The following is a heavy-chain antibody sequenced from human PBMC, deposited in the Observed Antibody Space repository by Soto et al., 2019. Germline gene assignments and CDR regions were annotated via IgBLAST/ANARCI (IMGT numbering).Heavy chain of an antibody. J-gene: IGHJ6*02. CDR1: GYSFSNSW. CDR2: IYPGDSDT. D-gene: IGHD2-15*01. CDR3: ARVIGYCSGGSCPLFYYYYGMDV. V-gene: IGHV5-51*01. Sequence: GESLKISCKGSGYSFSNSWIGWVRQMPGKGLEWMGIIYPGDSDTRYSPSFQGQVTISADKSISTAYLQWSSLKASDTAMYYCARVIGYCSGGSCPLFYYYYGMDVWGQGTTVTVS.